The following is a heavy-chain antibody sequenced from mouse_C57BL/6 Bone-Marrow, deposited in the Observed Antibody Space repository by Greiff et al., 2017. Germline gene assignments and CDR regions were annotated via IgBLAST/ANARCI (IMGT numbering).Heavy chain of an antibody. Sequence: EVKLQQSGAELVRPGASVKLSCPASGFNIKDYYMHWVKQRPEQGLAWIGRIDPEDGDTESAPKFQGKATMTADTSSNTAYLQLSSLTSEDTAVYYCTTYVYVGNFDYWGQGTTLTVSS. D-gene: IGHD2-3*01. CDR2: IDPEDGDT. CDR1: GFNIKDYY. V-gene: IGHV14-1*01. CDR3: TTYVYVGNFDY. J-gene: IGHJ2*01.